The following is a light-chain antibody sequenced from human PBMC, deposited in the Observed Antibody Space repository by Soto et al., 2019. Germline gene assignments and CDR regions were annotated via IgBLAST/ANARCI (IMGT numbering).Light chain of an antibody. J-gene: IGKJ4*01. V-gene: IGKV1-39*01. CDR2: AAS. CDR3: QQSYTSPFT. Sequence: DIEMTQSPSSLSAAIRDRVTITCRARQSISSYLNWYQQKPGKAPELLVYAASSLHSGVPSRFSGSGSGTDFSLTISTVQPVDFVTYYCQQSYTSPFTFGGGTKVQMK. CDR1: QSISSY.